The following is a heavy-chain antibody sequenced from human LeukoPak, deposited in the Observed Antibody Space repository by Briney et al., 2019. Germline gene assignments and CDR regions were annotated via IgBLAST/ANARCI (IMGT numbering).Heavy chain of an antibody. D-gene: IGHD3-22*01. CDR2: IYTSGST. Sequence: SETLSLTCVVFGGSFSGYYWSWIRQPAGKGLEWIGRIYTSGSTNYNPSLKSRVTMSVDTSKNQFSLKLSSVTAADTAVYYCARDRYYYDSSGYGVYFDYWGQGTLVTVSS. V-gene: IGHV4-4*07. CDR3: ARDRYYYDSSGYGVYFDY. J-gene: IGHJ4*02. CDR1: GGSFSGYY.